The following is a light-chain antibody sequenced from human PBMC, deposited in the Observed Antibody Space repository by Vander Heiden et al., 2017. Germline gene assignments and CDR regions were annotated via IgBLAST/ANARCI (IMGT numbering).Light chain of an antibody. CDR1: NFGSKS. CDR2: YDG. J-gene: IGLJ2*01. CDR3: QAWDSSSDQVV. V-gene: IGLV3-21*01. Sequence: SSVLTQPPSVSLAPGKTARITCGGNNFGSKSVHWYQQKPGQAPVLVIYYDGDRPSGIPERFSGSNSGHTATLTISRVEAGDEADYYWQAWDSSSDQVVFGGGTKLTVL.